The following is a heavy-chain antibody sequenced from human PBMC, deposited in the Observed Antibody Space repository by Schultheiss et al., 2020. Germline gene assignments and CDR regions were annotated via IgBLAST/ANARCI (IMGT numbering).Heavy chain of an antibody. D-gene: IGHD6-13*01. V-gene: IGHV4-61*02. CDR2: IYTSGTT. Sequence: SETLSLTCTVSGGSISSGSPYWSWIRQPAGKGLEWIGRIYTSGTTNYNPSLKSRVTISLDTSKNQFSLKLSSVTAADTAVYYCARGGWDSSSWYNWFDPWGQGTLVTVSS. CDR3: ARGGWDSSSWYNWFDP. J-gene: IGHJ5*02. CDR1: GGSISSGSPY.